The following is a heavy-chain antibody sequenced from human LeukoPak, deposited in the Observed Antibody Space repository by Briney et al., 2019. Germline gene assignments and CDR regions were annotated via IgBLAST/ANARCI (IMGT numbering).Heavy chain of an antibody. V-gene: IGHV3-15*01. CDR2: VRRKTDGEST. Sequence: PGGSLRLSCAASGFTFYSAWMNWVRQVPGKGLEWVGRVRRKTDGESTDYAAAVKGRCTVSRDDSKDTVFPEMNSLKTEDTAVYYCAADVVEPLAQIDFWGQGTLVTVSS. CDR3: AADVVEPLAQIDF. D-gene: IGHD1-14*01. CDR1: GFTFYSAW. J-gene: IGHJ4*02.